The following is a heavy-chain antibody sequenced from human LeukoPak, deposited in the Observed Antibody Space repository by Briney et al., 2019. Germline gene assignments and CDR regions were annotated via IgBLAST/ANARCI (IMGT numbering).Heavy chain of an antibody. V-gene: IGHV3-74*01. J-gene: IGHJ1*01. CDR2: ISPDGTVT. D-gene: IGHD1-14*01. CDR1: GFALSDSW. Sequence: GGSLRLSCVASGFALSDSWMHWVRQAPGKGLVWVSHISPDGTVTNYADFVKGRFIISRDNAKNTVFLQMNSLRAEDTSVYYCGRDLGFSPDHWGQAPWSQSPQ. CDR3: GRDLGFSPDH.